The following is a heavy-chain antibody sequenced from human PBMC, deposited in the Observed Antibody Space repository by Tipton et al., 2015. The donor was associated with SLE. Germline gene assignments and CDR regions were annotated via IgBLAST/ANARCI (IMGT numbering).Heavy chain of an antibody. V-gene: IGHV4-59*11. CDR1: GGSITNHY. J-gene: IGHJ3*01. CDR3: ARGPANTWRAFDV. Sequence: TLSLTCTVSGGSITNHYWNWIRQPPGEGLEWIGYIHYSGTTHDNPSLKSRVTISVDTSKNQFSLKLSSVTAADTAVYYCARGPANTWRAFDVWAQGTMVTVSS. D-gene: IGHD1/OR15-1a*01. CDR2: IHYSGTT.